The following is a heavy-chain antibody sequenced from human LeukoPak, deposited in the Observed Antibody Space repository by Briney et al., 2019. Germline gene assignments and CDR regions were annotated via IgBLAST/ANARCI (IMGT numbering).Heavy chain of an antibody. D-gene: IGHD5-24*01. Sequence: SETLSLTCAVYGGSFSGYYWSWIRQPPGKGLEWIGEINHSGSTNYNPSLKSRVTISVDTSKNQFSLKLSSVTAADTAVYYCASLEMATTGGAFDIWGQGTMVTVSS. CDR3: ASLEMATTGGAFDI. V-gene: IGHV4-34*01. CDR2: INHSGST. J-gene: IGHJ3*02. CDR1: GGSFSGYY.